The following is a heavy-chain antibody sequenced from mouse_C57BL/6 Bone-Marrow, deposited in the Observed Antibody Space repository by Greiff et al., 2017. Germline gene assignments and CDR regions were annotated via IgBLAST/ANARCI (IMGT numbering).Heavy chain of an antibody. Sequence: QVQLQQSGAELARPGASVKMSCKASGYTFTSYTMHWVNQRPGQGLEWIGYINPSSGYTKYNQKFKDKATLTADKSSSTAYMQLSSLTSEDSAVYYCARGVAMRWLQYWGQGTTLTVSS. V-gene: IGHV1-4*01. J-gene: IGHJ2*01. CDR2: INPSSGYT. CDR1: GYTFTSYT. CDR3: ARGVAMRWLQY. D-gene: IGHD2-3*01.